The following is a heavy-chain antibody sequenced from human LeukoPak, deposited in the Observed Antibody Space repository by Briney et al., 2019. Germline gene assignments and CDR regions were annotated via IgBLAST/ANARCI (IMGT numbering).Heavy chain of an antibody. CDR3: ARRQKLACDY. D-gene: IGHD6-13*01. CDR2: ISYDGSNK. Sequence: GGSLKLSCVASGFTFSSYAMHWVRQARGKGREGVAVISYDGSNKYYADSVKGRFTISRDNSKNTLYLQMNSLRAEDTAVYYCARRQKLACDYWGQGTLVTVSS. CDR1: GFTFSSYA. J-gene: IGHJ4*02. V-gene: IGHV3-30*04.